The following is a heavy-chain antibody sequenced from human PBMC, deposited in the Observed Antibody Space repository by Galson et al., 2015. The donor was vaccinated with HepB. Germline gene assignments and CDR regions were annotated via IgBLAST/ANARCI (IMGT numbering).Heavy chain of an antibody. CDR2: IIPIFGTS. Sequence: SVKVSCKASGGNFRTYAISWVRQAPGQGLEWMGGIIPIFGTSNYAQNFQGRVTITADESTSTAYMELRRLKSEDTATYYCTRAHDSSAYLLGYFGTWGQGTLVTVSS. CDR3: TRAHDSSAYLLGYFGT. CDR1: GGNFRTYA. V-gene: IGHV1-69*13. D-gene: IGHD3-22*01. J-gene: IGHJ4*02.